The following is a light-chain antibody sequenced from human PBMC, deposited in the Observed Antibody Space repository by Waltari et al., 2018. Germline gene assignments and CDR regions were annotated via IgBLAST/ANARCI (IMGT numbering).Light chain of an antibody. CDR2: YAS. CDR1: HSIGGR. J-gene: IGKJ2*03. V-gene: IGKV6-21*01. Sequence: EIVLTQSPEFQSVTLKEKVTITCRASHSIGGRLHWYQQKPDQSPKILIMYASQSFSGVPSRLSGIGSGTDYTLTIDRLEAEYAATYYYHHSDSIPYSFAKGTNREIK. CDR3: HHSDSIPYS.